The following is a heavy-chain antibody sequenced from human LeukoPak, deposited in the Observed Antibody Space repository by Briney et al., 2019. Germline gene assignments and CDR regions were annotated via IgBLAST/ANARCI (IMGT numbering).Heavy chain of an antibody. CDR3: AKDSSTGYSSSWYYFDY. D-gene: IGHD6-13*01. J-gene: IGHJ4*02. Sequence: GRSLRLSCAASGFTFNNYAMHWVRQAPGKGLEWVSGISWNSGSIGYADSVKGRFTISRDNAKNSLYLHMNSLRAEDTALYYCAKDSSTGYSSSWYYFDYWGQGTLVTVSS. CDR2: ISWNSGSI. V-gene: IGHV3-9*01. CDR1: GFTFNNYA.